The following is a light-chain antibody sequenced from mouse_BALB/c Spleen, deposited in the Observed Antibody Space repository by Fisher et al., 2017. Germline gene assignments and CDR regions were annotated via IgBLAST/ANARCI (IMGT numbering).Light chain of an antibody. Sequence: IVLTQSTAIMSASLGERVTMTCTASSSVSSSYLHWYQQKSGTSPKRWIYDTSKLASGFPARFSGSGSGTSYSLIISSMEAEDAATYYCHQRSSYPWTFGGGTKLEIK. CDR3: HQRSSYPWT. CDR1: SSVSS. J-gene: IGKJ1*01. CDR2: DTS. V-gene: IGKV4-59*01.